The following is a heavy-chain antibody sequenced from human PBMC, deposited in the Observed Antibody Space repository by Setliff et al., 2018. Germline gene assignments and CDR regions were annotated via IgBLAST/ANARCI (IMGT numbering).Heavy chain of an antibody. V-gene: IGHV3-33*08. D-gene: IGHD1-1*01. CDR3: AIDYGPTGTPYH. J-gene: IGHJ4*02. CDR1: GFTSSTYR. Sequence: GGSLRLSCAASGFTSSTYRMHWVRQAPGKGLEWVAVIWDDGVKKYHADSVKGRFTISRDNSKNTLYLQMNSLRPEDTAVYYCAIDYGPTGTPYHWGQGTPVTVSS. CDR2: IWDDGVKK.